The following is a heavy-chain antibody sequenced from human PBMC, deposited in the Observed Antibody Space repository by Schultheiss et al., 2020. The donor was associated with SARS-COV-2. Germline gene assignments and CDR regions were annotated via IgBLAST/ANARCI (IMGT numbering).Heavy chain of an antibody. CDR1: GFTFSSYE. CDR3: ARSPENYYDSSGYYRDQFNRPFDY. V-gene: IGHV3-48*03. J-gene: IGHJ4*02. CDR2: ISSSGSTI. D-gene: IGHD3-22*01. Sequence: GGSLRLSCAASGFTFSSYEMNWVRQAPGKGLEWVSYISSSGSTIYYADSVKGRFTISRDNAKNSLYLQMNSLRAEDTAVYYCARSPENYYDSSGYYRDQFNRPFDYWGQGTLVTVSS.